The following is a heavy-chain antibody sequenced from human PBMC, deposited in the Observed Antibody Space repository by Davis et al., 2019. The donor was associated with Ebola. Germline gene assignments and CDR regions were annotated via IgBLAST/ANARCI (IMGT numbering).Heavy chain of an antibody. D-gene: IGHD6-19*01. CDR1: GFSLRTGEVG. CDR3: APLSSAWYYY. V-gene: IGHV2-5*02. J-gene: IGHJ4*02. Sequence: SGPTLVKPTQTLTLTCTFSGFSLRTGEVGVGWLRQPPGKALEWLALIYWDDDKRYSPSLNSRLSITKDTSSNPVVLILSHLDPADSAPYHCAPLSSAWYYYWGQGTLVTVSS. CDR2: IYWDDDK.